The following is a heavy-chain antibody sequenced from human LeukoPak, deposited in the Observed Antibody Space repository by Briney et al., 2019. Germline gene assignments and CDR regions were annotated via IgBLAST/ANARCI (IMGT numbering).Heavy chain of an antibody. CDR3: ARAYYGSGSYYKYFDY. CDR2: IYYNGST. CDR1: GGSISSYY. D-gene: IGHD3-10*01. V-gene: IGHV4-59*01. J-gene: IGHJ4*02. Sequence: SETLSLTCTVSGGSISSYYWSWIRQPPGKGLEWIGYIYYNGSTNYNPSLKSRVTISVDTSKNQFSLKLSSVTAADTAVYYCARAYYGSGSYYKYFDYWGQGILVTVSS.